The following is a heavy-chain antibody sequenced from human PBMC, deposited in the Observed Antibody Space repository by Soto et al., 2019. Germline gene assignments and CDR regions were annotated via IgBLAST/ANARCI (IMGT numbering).Heavy chain of an antibody. J-gene: IGHJ6*02. CDR2: IGTSGTPT. CDR1: GFTFRNYA. V-gene: IGHV3-23*01. CDR3: TRILWSSRRDALDI. D-gene: IGHD2-21*01. Sequence: GGSLRLSCIASGFTFRNYAMAWVRRAPGEDLEWVSAIGTSGTPTLYADSVKSRFSISRDDSRNTVSLQMNSLGVEDTATYYCTRILWSSRRDALDIWGQGTTVTVSS.